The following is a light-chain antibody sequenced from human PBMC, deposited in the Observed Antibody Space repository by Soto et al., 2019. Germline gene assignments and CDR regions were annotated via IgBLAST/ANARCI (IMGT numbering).Light chain of an antibody. CDR1: QSISSY. CDR3: QQSYSTPTWT. CDR2: AAS. Sequence: DIQMTQPPSSLSASVGARVPITCRASQSISSYLNWYQQKPGKAPKLLIYAASSLQSGVPSRFSGSGSGTDFTLTISSLQPEDFATYYCQQSYSTPTWTFGQGTKVDIK. V-gene: IGKV1-39*01. J-gene: IGKJ1*01.